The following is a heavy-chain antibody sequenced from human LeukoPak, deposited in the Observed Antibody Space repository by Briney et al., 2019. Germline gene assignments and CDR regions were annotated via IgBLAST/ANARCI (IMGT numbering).Heavy chain of an antibody. CDR1: GFTFDDYA. Sequence: GGSLRLSCAASGFTFDDYAMHWVRQAPGKGLEWVSGVSWNSGSIGYADSVKGRFTISRDNAKNSLYLQMNSLRAEDTALYYCAKDISPSTVATPLYAFDIWGQGTMVTVSS. CDR3: AKDISPSTVATPLYAFDI. D-gene: IGHD4-23*01. V-gene: IGHV3-9*01. CDR2: VSWNSGSI. J-gene: IGHJ3*02.